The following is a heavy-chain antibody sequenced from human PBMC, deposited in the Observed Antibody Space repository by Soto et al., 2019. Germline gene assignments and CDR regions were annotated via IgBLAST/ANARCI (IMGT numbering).Heavy chain of an antibody. J-gene: IGHJ6*02. CDR2: IYYSGST. CDR1: GGSISSSSYY. Sequence: PSETLSLTCTVSGGSISSSSYYWGWIRQPPGKGLEWIGSIYYSGSTYYNPSLKSRVTISVDTSKNQFSLKLSSVTAADTAVYYCARRAVSKAARYYYYGKDVWGQGTTVTVSS. V-gene: IGHV4-39*01. D-gene: IGHD6-6*01. CDR3: ARRAVSKAARYYYYGKDV.